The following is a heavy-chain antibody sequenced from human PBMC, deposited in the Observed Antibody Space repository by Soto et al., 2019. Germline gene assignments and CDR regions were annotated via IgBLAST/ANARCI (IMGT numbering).Heavy chain of an antibody. CDR3: ARDQGTVTPGFFDY. V-gene: IGHV4-31*03. CDR1: GGSISSGVYY. CDR2: IYYSGSP. D-gene: IGHD4-4*01. J-gene: IGHJ4*02. Sequence: QVQLQESGPGLVKPSQTLSLTCTVSGGSISSGVYYWSWIRQHPGKGLEWIGYIYYSGSPYYNPSLKSRVTISVDTSKNPFSLKLSSVTAADTAVYYCARDQGTVTPGFFDYWGQGTLVTVAS.